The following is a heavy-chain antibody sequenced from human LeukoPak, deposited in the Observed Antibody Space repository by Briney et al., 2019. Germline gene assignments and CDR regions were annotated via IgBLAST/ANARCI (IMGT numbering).Heavy chain of an antibody. CDR2: INHSGST. CDR3: ARGHTAMSYYYGMDV. J-gene: IGHJ6*02. V-gene: IGHV4-34*01. Sequence: SETLSLTCAVYGGSFSGYYWSWIRQPPGKGLEWIGEINHSGSTNYNPSLESRVTISVDTSKNQFSLKLSSVTAADTAVYYCARGHTAMSYYYGMDVWGQGTTVTVSS. D-gene: IGHD5-18*01. CDR1: GGSFSGYY.